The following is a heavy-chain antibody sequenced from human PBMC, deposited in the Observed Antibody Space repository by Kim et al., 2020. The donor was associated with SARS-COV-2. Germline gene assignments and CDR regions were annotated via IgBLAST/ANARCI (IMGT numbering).Heavy chain of an antibody. CDR2: IYYSGST. Sequence: SETLSLTCTVSGGSISSYYWSWIRQPPGKGLEWIGYIYYSGSTNYNPSLKSRVTIAVDTSKNQFSLTLNSVTAADTAVYFCARGPSGSGSLGFLYWGQGT. V-gene: IGHV4-59*01. D-gene: IGHD3-22*01. CDR3: ARGPSGSGSLGFLY. J-gene: IGHJ4*02. CDR1: GGSISSYY.